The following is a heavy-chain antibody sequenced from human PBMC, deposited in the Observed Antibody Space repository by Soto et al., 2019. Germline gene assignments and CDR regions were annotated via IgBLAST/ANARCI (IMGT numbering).Heavy chain of an antibody. J-gene: IGHJ4*02. CDR3: AKTESFNGYYNAFDS. CDR2: VSGGGGST. CDR1: GFSFAGYA. D-gene: IGHD3-9*01. Sequence: PGGSLRLSCAASGFSFAGYAVAWVRQAPGKGLEWVSTVSGGGGSTYYAASVKGRFTISRDNSGNTVYLQMNSLNAGDTALYYCAKTESFNGYYNAFDSWGQGTRVTVSS. V-gene: IGHV3-23*01.